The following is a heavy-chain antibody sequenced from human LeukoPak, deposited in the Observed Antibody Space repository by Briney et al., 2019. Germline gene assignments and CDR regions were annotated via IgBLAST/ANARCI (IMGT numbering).Heavy chain of an antibody. CDR2: IKQDGSEK. Sequence: GGSLRLSCAASGFTFSSYWMSWVRQAPGKGLEWVANIKQDGSEKYYVDSVKGRFTISRDNAKNSLYLQMNSLRAEDTAVYYCASTYYYDSSGYYLWYYYYGMDVWGQGTTVTVSS. D-gene: IGHD3-22*01. CDR3: ASTYYYDSSGYYLWYYYYGMDV. J-gene: IGHJ6*02. V-gene: IGHV3-7*01. CDR1: GFTFSSYW.